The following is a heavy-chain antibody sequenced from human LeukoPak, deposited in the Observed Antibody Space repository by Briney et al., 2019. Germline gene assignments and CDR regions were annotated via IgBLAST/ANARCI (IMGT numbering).Heavy chain of an antibody. D-gene: IGHD2/OR15-2a*01. V-gene: IGHV4-39*02. CDR1: GGSISSSSYY. Sequence: SETLSLTCSVSGGSISSSSYYWGWIRQPPGKGLEWIASVYTSGFAFYNPSLKSRVSISVDTSKNDFFLNLTSLTAADTAVYYCARYHFGTSPSYFQHWGQGTLVTVSS. J-gene: IGHJ1*01. CDR2: VYTSGFA. CDR3: ARYHFGTSPSYFQH.